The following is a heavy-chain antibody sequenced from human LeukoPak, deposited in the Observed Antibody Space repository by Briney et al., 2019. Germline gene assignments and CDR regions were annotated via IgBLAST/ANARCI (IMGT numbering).Heavy chain of an antibody. CDR2: IIPIFGTA. CDR3: ARGHRDIAAAGHYYYYMDV. V-gene: IGHV1-69*01. D-gene: IGHD6-13*01. Sequence: GSSVKVSCKASGGTLSSYAISWVRQAPGQGLEWMGGIIPIFGTANYAQKFQGRVTITADESTSTAYMELSSLRSEDTAVYYCARGHRDIAAAGHYYYYMDVWGKGTTITVSS. CDR1: GGTLSSYA. J-gene: IGHJ6*03.